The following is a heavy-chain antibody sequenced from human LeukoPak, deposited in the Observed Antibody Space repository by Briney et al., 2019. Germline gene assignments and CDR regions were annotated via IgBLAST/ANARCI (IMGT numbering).Heavy chain of an antibody. CDR3: ARRRYSGSSQHFDY. Sequence: GGSLRLSCAASGFTFSSIGMSWVRQAPGKGLEWVSVISGSGSNIHYADSVKGRFTISRDNAKNSLYLQMNSLRAEDTAVYYCARRRYSGSSQHFDYWGQGTLVTVSS. CDR1: GFTFSSIG. D-gene: IGHD1-26*01. V-gene: IGHV3-21*01. CDR2: ISGSGSNI. J-gene: IGHJ4*02.